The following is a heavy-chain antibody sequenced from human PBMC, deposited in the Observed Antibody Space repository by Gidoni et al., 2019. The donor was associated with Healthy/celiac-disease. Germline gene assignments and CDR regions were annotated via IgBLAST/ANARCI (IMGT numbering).Heavy chain of an antibody. V-gene: IGHV1-3*01. J-gene: IGHJ4*02. CDR2: INAGNGNT. D-gene: IGHD4-17*01. CDR3: ASGGSYGGNHEDYFDY. CDR1: YA. Sequence: YAMHWMRQAPGQRLEWMGWINAGNGNTKYSQKFQGRVTITRETSASTAYMELSSLRSEDTAVYYCASGGSYGGNHEDYFDYWGQGTLVTVSS.